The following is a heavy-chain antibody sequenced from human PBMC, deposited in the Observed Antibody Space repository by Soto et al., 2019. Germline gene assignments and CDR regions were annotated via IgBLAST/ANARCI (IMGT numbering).Heavy chain of an antibody. V-gene: IGHV4-39*01. CDR3: ASLPHYYDSSGYGSYYFDY. CDR1: GGSISSSSYY. D-gene: IGHD3-22*01. J-gene: IGHJ4*02. Sequence: TSETLSLTCTVSGGSISSSSYYWGWIRQPPGKGLEWIGSIYYSGSTYYNPSLKSRVTISVDTSKNQFSLKLSSVTAADTAVYYCASLPHYYDSSGYGSYYFDYWGQGTLVTVSS. CDR2: IYYSGST.